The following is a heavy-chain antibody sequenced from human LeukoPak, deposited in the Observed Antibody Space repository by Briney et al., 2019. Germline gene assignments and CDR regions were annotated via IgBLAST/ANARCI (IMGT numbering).Heavy chain of an antibody. V-gene: IGHV4-59*01. CDR3: ARISSSNWYNERGAFDV. D-gene: IGHD6-13*01. Sequence: SETLSLTCTVSGGSINSYYWSWVRQPPGKGLEWIGFVYYTGSTNYSPSLKSRVTISVDTSKNQFSLKLRSVTAADTAAYYCARISSSNWYNERGAFDVWGQGTMVTVSS. CDR1: GGSINSYY. CDR2: VYYTGST. J-gene: IGHJ3*01.